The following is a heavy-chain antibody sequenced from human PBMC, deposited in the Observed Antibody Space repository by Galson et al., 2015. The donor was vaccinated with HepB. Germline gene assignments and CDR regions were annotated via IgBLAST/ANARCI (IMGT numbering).Heavy chain of an antibody. V-gene: IGHV2-70*04. Sequence: PALGEPPQTLTLISRFSGFSLSPSGMRGSWIRQPPGKAPEWLARLCWGYEKFYTSSLKTRLTISKDTSKNQVVLTMTNMNPVDTATYYCARSSPYYDSSGYYFDFWGQGTLVTVSS. CDR1: GFSLSPSGMR. D-gene: IGHD3-22*01. CDR2: LCWGYEK. CDR3: ARSSPYYDSSGYYFDF. J-gene: IGHJ4*02.